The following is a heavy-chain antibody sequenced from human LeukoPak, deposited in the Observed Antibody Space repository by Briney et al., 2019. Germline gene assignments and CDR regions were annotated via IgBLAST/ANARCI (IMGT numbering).Heavy chain of an antibody. J-gene: IGHJ4*02. CDR2: INHSGST. CDR3: ARGRLVYAIRGGSRDFDY. Sequence: SETLSLTCAVYGGSFSGYYLSWIRQPPGKGLEWIGEINHSGSTNYNPSLKSRVTISVDTSKNQFSLKLSSVTAADTAVYYCARGRLVYAIRGGSRDFDYWGQGTLVTVSS. D-gene: IGHD2-8*01. CDR1: GGSFSGYY. V-gene: IGHV4-34*01.